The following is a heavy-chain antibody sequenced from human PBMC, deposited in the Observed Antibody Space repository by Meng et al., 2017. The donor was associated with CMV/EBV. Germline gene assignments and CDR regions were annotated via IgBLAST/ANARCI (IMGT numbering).Heavy chain of an antibody. CDR3: ARDDYGMDV. Sequence: GGSLRLSCAASGFLFNTYSIHWVRQVPGKGLEWVAVISYAGTNKHYADSVKGRFTISRDNSKNTLYLEMKSLRLEDTAVYYCARDDYGMDVWGQGTTVTVS. CDR1: GFLFNTYS. CDR2: ISYAGTNK. J-gene: IGHJ6*02. V-gene: IGHV3-30-3*01.